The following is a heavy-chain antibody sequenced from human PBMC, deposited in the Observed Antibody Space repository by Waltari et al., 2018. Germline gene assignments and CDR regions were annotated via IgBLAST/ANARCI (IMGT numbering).Heavy chain of an antibody. CDR2: IVTSSGAT. CDR1: GYTFTAHY. D-gene: IGHD2-15*01. J-gene: IGHJ4*02. CDR3: ARLGDCSGSSCGS. Sequence: QVQLVQSGAEVKKPGASVKVSCKASGYTFTAHYTRWVRQAPGQGLEWMGWIVTSSGATNYAQRFQGRVTMTRDTSLNTAFMELSGLTSDDTAIYYCARLGDCSGSSCGSWGQGTLVTVSS. V-gene: IGHV1-2*02.